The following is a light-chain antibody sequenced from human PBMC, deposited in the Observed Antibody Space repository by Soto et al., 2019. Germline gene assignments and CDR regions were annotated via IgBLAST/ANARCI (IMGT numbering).Light chain of an antibody. CDR1: QSISSY. CDR3: QQSYTTPRT. Sequence: DIEMTQSPSSLSASVGDRVTITCRASQSISSYLNWYQQKPGNAPNLLIYAASTLQSGVPSRFSAYGSETDFTLTISNRQAEDFATYYCQQSYTTPRTFGQGNNGEVK. V-gene: IGKV1-39*01. J-gene: IGKJ1*01. CDR2: AAS.